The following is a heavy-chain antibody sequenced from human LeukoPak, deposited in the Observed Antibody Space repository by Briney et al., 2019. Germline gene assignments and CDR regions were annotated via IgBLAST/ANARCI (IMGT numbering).Heavy chain of an antibody. Sequence: SETLSLTCTVSGGSISSYYWSWIRQPPGKGLEWIGYIYYSGSTNYNPSLKSRVTISVDTSKNQFSLKLSSVTAADTAVYYCARGGGGYCSSTSCYGLGYWGQGTLVTVSS. CDR3: ARGGGGYCSSTSCYGLGY. CDR2: IYYSGST. D-gene: IGHD2-2*01. V-gene: IGHV4-59*08. J-gene: IGHJ4*02. CDR1: GGSISSYY.